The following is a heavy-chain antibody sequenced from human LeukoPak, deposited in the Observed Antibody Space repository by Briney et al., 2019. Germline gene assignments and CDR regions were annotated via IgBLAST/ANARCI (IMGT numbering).Heavy chain of an antibody. CDR2: INPNSGGT. Sequence: ASVKVSCKASGYTFTGYYMHWVRQAPGQGLEWMGRINPNSGGTNYAQKFQGRVTMTRDTPISTAYMELSRLRSDDTAVYYCARGYSGYDTFDYWGQGTLVTVSS. D-gene: IGHD5-12*01. V-gene: IGHV1-2*06. J-gene: IGHJ4*02. CDR1: GYTFTGYY. CDR3: ARGYSGYDTFDY.